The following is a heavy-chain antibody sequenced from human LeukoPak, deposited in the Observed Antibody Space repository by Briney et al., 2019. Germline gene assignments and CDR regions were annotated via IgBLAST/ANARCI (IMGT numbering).Heavy chain of an antibody. Sequence: GGSLRLSCTASGFAFGCYPMSWGRQAPGKGLEWVSSFSGGSEDTYYAGSVKGRFTISRDKSKSTLYLQINSLRADDTALYFCARGIVEVAGVSDHFDYWGQGTLITVSS. D-gene: IGHD2-2*01. CDR1: GFAFGCYP. CDR2: FSGGSEDT. CDR3: ARGIVEVAGVSDHFDY. V-gene: IGHV3-23*01. J-gene: IGHJ4*02.